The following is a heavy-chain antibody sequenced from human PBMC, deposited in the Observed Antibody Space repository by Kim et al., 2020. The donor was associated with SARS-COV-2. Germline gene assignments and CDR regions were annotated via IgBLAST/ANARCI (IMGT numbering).Heavy chain of an antibody. Sequence: GESLKISCKGSGYSFTSYWIGWVRQMPGKGLEWMGIIYPGDSDTRYSPSFQGQVTISADKSISTAYLQWSSLKASDTAMYYCARLKGSGSFYYYYGMDVWGQGTTVTVSS. CDR3: ARLKGSGSFYYYYGMDV. CDR1: GYSFTSYW. CDR2: IYPGDSDT. D-gene: IGHD3-10*01. J-gene: IGHJ6*02. V-gene: IGHV5-51*01.